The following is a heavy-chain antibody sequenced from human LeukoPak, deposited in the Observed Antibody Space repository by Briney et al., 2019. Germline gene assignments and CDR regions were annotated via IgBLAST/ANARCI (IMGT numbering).Heavy chain of an antibody. V-gene: IGHV4-61*01. CDR2: IYYSGST. CDR3: ARDAYYYDSSGYWRAFDI. Sequence: SETLSLTCTVSGGSVSSGSYYWGWIRQPPGKGLEWIGYIYYSGSTNYNPSLKSRVTISVDTSKNQFSLKLSSVTAADTAVYYCARDAYYYDSSGYWRAFDIWGQGTMDTVSS. CDR1: GGSVSSGSYY. J-gene: IGHJ3*02. D-gene: IGHD3-22*01.